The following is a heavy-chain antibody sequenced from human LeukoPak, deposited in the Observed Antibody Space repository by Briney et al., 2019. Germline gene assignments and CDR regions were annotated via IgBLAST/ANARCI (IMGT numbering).Heavy chain of an antibody. CDR2: INLSGGST. CDR3: ARGSPGIAVADDFDY. D-gene: IGHD6-19*01. CDR1: GYTFTSYY. Sequence: ASVKVSCKASGYTFTSYYMHWVRQAPGQGLEWMGIINLSGGSTSYAQKFQGRVTMTRDTSTSTVYMELSSLRSEDTAVYYCARGSPGIAVADDFDYWGREPWSPSPQ. J-gene: IGHJ4*02. V-gene: IGHV1-46*01.